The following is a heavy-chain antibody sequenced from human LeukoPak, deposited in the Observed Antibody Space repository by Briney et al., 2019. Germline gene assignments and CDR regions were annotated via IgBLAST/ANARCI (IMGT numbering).Heavy chain of an antibody. J-gene: IGHJ1*01. Sequence: GGSLRLSCAASGFTFSSYGMHWVRQAPGKGLEWVAVISYDGSNKYSADSVKGRFTISRDNSKNTLYLQMNSLRAEDTAVYYCAKIYSSGWYANFQHWGQGTLVTVSS. CDR3: AKIYSSGWYANFQH. V-gene: IGHV3-30*18. CDR1: GFTFSSYG. CDR2: ISYDGSNK. D-gene: IGHD6-19*01.